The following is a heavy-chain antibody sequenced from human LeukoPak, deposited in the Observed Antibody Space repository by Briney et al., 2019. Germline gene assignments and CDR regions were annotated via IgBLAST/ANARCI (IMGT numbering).Heavy chain of an antibody. CDR2: ISYDGSNK. CDR1: GFTFSSYA. Sequence: PAGGSLRLSCAASGFTFSSYAMHWVRQAPGKGLEWVAVISYDGSNKYYADSVKGRFTISRDNSKNTRYLQMNSLRAEDTAVYYCARVSLGGLSRPDDYWGQGTLVTVSS. V-gene: IGHV3-30-3*01. J-gene: IGHJ4*02. CDR3: ARVSLGGLSRPDDY. D-gene: IGHD2-15*01.